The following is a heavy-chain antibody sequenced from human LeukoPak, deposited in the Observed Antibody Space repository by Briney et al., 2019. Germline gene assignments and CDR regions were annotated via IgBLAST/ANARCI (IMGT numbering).Heavy chain of an antibody. J-gene: IGHJ6*04. Sequence: PGRSLRLSCAASGFTFSSYGMHWVRQAPGKGLEWVAVISYDGSNKYYADSVNDQFTISRDNSKNTLYLQMNSLRAEETAVYYCAKDRASSGWYGSYYYYGMDVWGKGTTVTVSS. CDR1: GFTFSSYG. CDR3: AKDRASSGWYGSYYYYGMDV. V-gene: IGHV3-30*18. D-gene: IGHD6-19*01. CDR2: ISYDGSNK.